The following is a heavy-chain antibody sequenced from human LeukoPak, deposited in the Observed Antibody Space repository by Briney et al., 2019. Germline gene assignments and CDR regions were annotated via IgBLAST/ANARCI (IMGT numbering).Heavy chain of an antibody. Sequence: SETLSLTCTVSGGSISSGGYYWSWIRQHPGKGLEWIGYIYYSGSTYYNPSLKSRVTISVDTSKNQFSLKLSPVTAADTAVYYCARGTTMVRGVSHFDYWGQGTLVTVSS. CDR1: GGSISSGGYY. CDR2: IYYSGST. D-gene: IGHD3-10*01. V-gene: IGHV4-31*03. CDR3: ARGTTMVRGVSHFDY. J-gene: IGHJ4*02.